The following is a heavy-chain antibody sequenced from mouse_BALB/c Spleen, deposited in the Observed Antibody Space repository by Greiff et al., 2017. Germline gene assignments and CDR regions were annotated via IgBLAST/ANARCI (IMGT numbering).Heavy chain of an antibody. Sequence: QVHVKQSGAELAKPGASVKMSCKASGYTFTSYWMHWVKQRPGQGLEWIGYINPSTGYTEYNQKFKDKATLTADKSSSTAYMQLSSLTSEDSAVYYCARHPWFAYWGQGTLVTVSA. V-gene: IGHV1-7*01. CDR1: GYTFTSYW. J-gene: IGHJ3*01. CDR3: ARHPWFAY. CDR2: INPSTGYT.